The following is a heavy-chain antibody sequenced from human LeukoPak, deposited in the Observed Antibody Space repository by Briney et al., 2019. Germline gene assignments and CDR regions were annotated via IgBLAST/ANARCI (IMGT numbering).Heavy chain of an antibody. CDR1: GFTFSSHS. Sequence: PGGSLRLSCVASGFTFSSHSMNWVRQAPGKGLEWVSYISSSSSTIYYADSVKGRFTISRDNAKNSLYLQMNSLRAEDTAVYYCANPNSSSSVYWGQGTLVTVSS. J-gene: IGHJ4*02. V-gene: IGHV3-48*04. D-gene: IGHD6-6*01. CDR2: ISSSSSTI. CDR3: ANPNSSSSVY.